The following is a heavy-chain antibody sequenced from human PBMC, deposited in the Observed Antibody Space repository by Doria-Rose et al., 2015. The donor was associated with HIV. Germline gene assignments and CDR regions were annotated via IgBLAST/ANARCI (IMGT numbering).Heavy chain of an antibody. Sequence: VQLVQSGGGLVQPGRSLRLSCVGSGFSFESYAMHWVRLAPGKGLEWVAGISGASGAKGNADSVEGRFTISRDNAKKSVYLEMRSLRPEDTAYYYCAKAPIVGPKYYFYMDVWGKGTSVTVSS. CDR2: ISGASGAK. V-gene: IGHV3-9*01. D-gene: IGHD3-16*02. CDR3: AKAPIVGPKYYFYMDV. J-gene: IGHJ6*03. CDR1: GFSFESYA.